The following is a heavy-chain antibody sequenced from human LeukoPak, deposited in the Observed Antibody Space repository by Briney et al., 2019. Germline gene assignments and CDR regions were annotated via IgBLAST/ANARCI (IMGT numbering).Heavy chain of an antibody. V-gene: IGHV1-2*02. J-gene: IGHJ4*02. CDR2: ITPSDGT. CDR1: GYTFTSYA. CDR3: ARDRYGDGFAHLDY. Sequence: ASVKVSCKASGYTFTSYAIHWVRQAPGQGLEWMGWITPSDGTNYPQKFQGRVAITWDTSITTAYMDLTRLTSDVTAVYYCARDRYGDGFAHLDYWGQGALVTVSS. D-gene: IGHD5-24*01.